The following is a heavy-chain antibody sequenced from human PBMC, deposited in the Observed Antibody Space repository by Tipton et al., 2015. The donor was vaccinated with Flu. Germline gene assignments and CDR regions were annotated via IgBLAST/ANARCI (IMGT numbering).Heavy chain of an antibody. CDR1: GVSITDYY. CDR2: IYGSGSA. D-gene: IGHD3-22*01. J-gene: IGHJ6*02. Sequence: TLSLTCSVSGVSITDYYWTWIRQPAGKELEWIGRIYGSGSANYNPSLKSRVTMSVDTSKNQLALKLRSVTAADTAVYFCARDDDTKSRNGMDVWGQGTTVTVSS. V-gene: IGHV4-4*07. CDR3: ARDDDTKSRNGMDV.